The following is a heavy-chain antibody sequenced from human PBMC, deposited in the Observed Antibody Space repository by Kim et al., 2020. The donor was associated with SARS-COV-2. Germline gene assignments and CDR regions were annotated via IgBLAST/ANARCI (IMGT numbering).Heavy chain of an antibody. V-gene: IGHV3-21*01. CDR2: ISSSSSYI. CDR3: ARGYSYGHYYYYYYMDV. CDR1: GFTFSSYS. Sequence: GGSLRLSCAASGFTFSSYSMNWVRQAPGKGLEWVSSISSSSSYIYYADSVKGRFTISRDNAKNSLYLQMNSLRAEDTAVYYCARGYSYGHYYYYYYMDVWGKGTTVTVSS. D-gene: IGHD5-18*01. J-gene: IGHJ6*03.